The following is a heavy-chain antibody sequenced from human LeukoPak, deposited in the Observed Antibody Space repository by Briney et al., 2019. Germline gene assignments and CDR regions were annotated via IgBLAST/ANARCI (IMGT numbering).Heavy chain of an antibody. CDR1: GGSISSSSYY. J-gene: IGHJ4*02. V-gene: IGHV4-39*07. CDR3: ARTVDSSSWFDLYYFDY. D-gene: IGHD6-13*01. Sequence: SETLSLTCTVSGGSISSSSYYWGWIRQPPGKGLEWIGSIYYSGSTYYNPSLKSRVTISVDTSKNQFSLKLSSVTAADTAVYYCARTVDSSSWFDLYYFDYWGQGTLVTVSS. CDR2: IYYSGST.